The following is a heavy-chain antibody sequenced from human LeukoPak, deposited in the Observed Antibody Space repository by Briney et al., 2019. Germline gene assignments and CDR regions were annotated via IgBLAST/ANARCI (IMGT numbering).Heavy chain of an antibody. CDR2: ISGSGGST. J-gene: IGHJ4*02. V-gene: IGHV3-23*01. Sequence: GGSLRLSCAASGFTFSSYAMSWVRQAPGKGLEWVSAISGSGGSTYYADSVKGRFTISRDNSKNTLYLQMNSLRAEDTAVYYCARDQGRYSYGYAFDYWGQGTLVTVSS. CDR1: GFTFSSYA. CDR3: ARDQGRYSYGYAFDY. D-gene: IGHD5-18*01.